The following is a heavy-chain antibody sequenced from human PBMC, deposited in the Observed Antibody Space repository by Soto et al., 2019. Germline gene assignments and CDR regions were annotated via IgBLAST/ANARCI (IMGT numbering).Heavy chain of an antibody. CDR2: INTYNGNT. CDR1: GYTFTRYG. V-gene: IGHV1-18*01. CDR3: AMVDVYVTPSPQDV. D-gene: IGHD3-16*01. Sequence: QVQLVQSGAEVKNPGASVKVSCKASGYTFTRYGIGWARQAPGQGLEWMGWINTYNGNTNYAQNVQGRVTLTTDTSTSTAYMELRSRRSNDTAIYYGAMVDVYVTPSPQDVW. J-gene: IGHJ6*01.